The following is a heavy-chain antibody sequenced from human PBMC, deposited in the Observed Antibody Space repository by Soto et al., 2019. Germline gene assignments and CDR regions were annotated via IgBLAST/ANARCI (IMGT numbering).Heavy chain of an antibody. V-gene: IGHV4-39*01. CDR3: ARSRITGTSFL. J-gene: IGHJ4*02. Sequence: QLQLQESGRGLVKPSETLSLTCTVSGGSISSSSYYWGWIRQPPGKGLEWSGSVYYSGSTYYNPYLKSRVNISVDTSKNQYSLKLSSVTAADTAVYYCARSRITGTSFLWGQGTLVTVSS. D-gene: IGHD1-7*01. CDR2: VYYSGST. CDR1: GGSISSSSYY.